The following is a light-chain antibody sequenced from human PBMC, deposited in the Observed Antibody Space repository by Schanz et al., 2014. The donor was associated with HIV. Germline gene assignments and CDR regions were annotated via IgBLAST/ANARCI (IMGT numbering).Light chain of an antibody. CDR1: QSLSSNI. Sequence: DIVLTQSPGTLSLSPGERATLSCWASQSLSSNILAWYQHKPGQAPRLLIYGASSRATGIPDRFSGSGSGTVLTITIRRLEPEDFEVYHCQHYGTFVPGTNLEI. CDR3: QHYGT. J-gene: IGKJ2*01. V-gene: IGKV3-20*01. CDR2: GAS.